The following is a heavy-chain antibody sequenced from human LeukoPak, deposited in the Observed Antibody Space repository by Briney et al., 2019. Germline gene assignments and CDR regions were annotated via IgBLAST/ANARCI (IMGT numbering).Heavy chain of an antibody. CDR2: IEPKSGAT. CDR3: ALENYYVSGGFSKAFDY. CDR1: GYTFTAKI. D-gene: IGHD3-10*02. Sequence: ASVSVSCPASGYTFTAKILHWLRQAPGQGLEWKGGIEPKSGATVYGQKFRGRVTVTRDTSVSTAYMEVSGLRSDDTAFYYCALENYYVSGGFSKAFDYWGQGTLVTVSS. V-gene: IGHV1-2*02. J-gene: IGHJ4*02.